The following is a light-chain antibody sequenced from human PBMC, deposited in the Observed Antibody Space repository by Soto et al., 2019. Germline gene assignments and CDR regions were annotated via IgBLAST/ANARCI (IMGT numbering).Light chain of an antibody. CDR3: AAWDGSLNNVL. CDR2: GDN. CDR1: GSSIGTNT. Sequence: QSVLTQPPSASGTPGQRVTISCPGSGSSIGTNTVNWYRQLPGTAPKLLIYGDNQRPSAVPDRFSGSKSGTSASLAISGLQSEDEADYYCAAWDGSLNNVLFGGGTKLTVL. V-gene: IGLV1-44*01. J-gene: IGLJ2*01.